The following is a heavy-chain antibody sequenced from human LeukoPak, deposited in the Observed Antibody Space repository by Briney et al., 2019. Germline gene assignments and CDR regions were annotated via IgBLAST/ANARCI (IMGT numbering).Heavy chain of an antibody. CDR2: IKSDGSDK. J-gene: IGHJ4*02. CDR3: ARLMLITVTTFDS. CDR1: GFTFGTYL. D-gene: IGHD4-17*01. V-gene: IGHV3-7*05. Sequence: GGSLRLSCAASGFTFGTYLMSWVRQAPGKGLEWVANIKSDGSDKYYVASVRGRFTISRNNGKNSLDLQLDSLRAEDTAVYYCARLMLITVTTFDSWGQGTLVTVSS.